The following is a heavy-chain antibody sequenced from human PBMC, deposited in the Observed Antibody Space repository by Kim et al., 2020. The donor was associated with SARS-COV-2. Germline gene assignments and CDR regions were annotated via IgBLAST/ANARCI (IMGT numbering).Heavy chain of an antibody. CDR2: INSDGSST. CDR3: ARGYCSGAGCPNWFDS. V-gene: IGHV3-74*01. Sequence: GGSLRLSCAASGFTFSSFWMNWVRQAPGKGLVWVSRINSDGSSTTNADSVKGRFTISRDNAKNKLYLQMNSLRAEDTAVYYCARGYCSGAGCPNWFDSWGQGTLVTVSS. J-gene: IGHJ5*01. CDR1: GFTFSSFW. D-gene: IGHD2-15*01.